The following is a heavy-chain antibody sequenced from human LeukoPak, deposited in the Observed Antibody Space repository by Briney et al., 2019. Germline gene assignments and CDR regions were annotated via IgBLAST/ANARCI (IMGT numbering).Heavy chain of an antibody. D-gene: IGHD6-19*01. Sequence: GGSLRLSCAASGFTFSSYWMHWVRQAPGKGLVWVSRINSDGSSTNYADSVKGRFTISRDNAKNSLYLQMNSLRAEDTAVYYCASNGGSGWYEPDYWGQGTLVTVSS. J-gene: IGHJ4*02. V-gene: IGHV3-74*01. CDR2: INSDGSST. CDR3: ASNGGSGWYEPDY. CDR1: GFTFSSYW.